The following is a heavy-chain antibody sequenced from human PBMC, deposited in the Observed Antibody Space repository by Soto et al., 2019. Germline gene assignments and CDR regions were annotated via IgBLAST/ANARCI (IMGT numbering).Heavy chain of an antibody. CDR2: ISYDGSNK. D-gene: IGHD3-3*01. Sequence: GGSLRLSCAASGFTFSSYGMHWVRQAPGKGLEWVAVISYDGSNKYYADSVKGRFTISRDNSKNTLYLQMNSLRAEDTAVYYCAKSSRSHVLRFLEWLLPGYGMDVWGQGTTVTVSS. J-gene: IGHJ6*02. CDR3: AKSSRSHVLRFLEWLLPGYGMDV. CDR1: GFTFSSYG. V-gene: IGHV3-30*18.